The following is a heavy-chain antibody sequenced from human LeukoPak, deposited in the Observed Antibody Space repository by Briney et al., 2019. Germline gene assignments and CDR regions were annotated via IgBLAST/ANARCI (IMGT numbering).Heavy chain of an antibody. Sequence: PSETLSLTCSVSSGSFSSSSYVCGWIRQSPGMGLEWIATINYSGTTYYNPSLKSRVTTSVDTSRNQFSLKLTSVTAADTAVYYCARLRGGVQLWGDWGQGALVTVSS. V-gene: IGHV4-39*01. D-gene: IGHD3-10*01. CDR3: ARLRGGVQLWGD. CDR2: INYSGTT. CDR1: SGSFSSSSYV. J-gene: IGHJ4*01.